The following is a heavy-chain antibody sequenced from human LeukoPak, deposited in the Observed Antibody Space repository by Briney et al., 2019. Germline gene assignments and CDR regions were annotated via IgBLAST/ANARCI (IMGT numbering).Heavy chain of an antibody. CDR3: ARLSSRWGGYFDY. D-gene: IGHD3-16*01. CDR2: IHPGDSDT. CDR1: GYSFTNYW. J-gene: IGHJ4*02. V-gene: IGHV5-51*01. Sequence: GESLKISCKGSGYSFTNYWIGWVRQMPGKGLEWVGIIHPGDSDTRFSPSFQGQVTISADKSISTAYLQWSSLKASDTAMYYCARLSSRWGGYFDYWGQGTLVTVSS.